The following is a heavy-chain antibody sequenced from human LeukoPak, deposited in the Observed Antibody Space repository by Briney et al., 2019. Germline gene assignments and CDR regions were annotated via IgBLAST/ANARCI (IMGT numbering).Heavy chain of an antibody. CDR3: GRDSSVTTAPEY. CDR2: ISAYNGNT. CDR1: GYTFTSYG. V-gene: IGHV1-18*01. Sequence: ASVKVSCKASGYTFTSYGISWVRQAPGQGLEWMGWISAYNGNTNYAQKLQGRVTMTTDTSTSTAYMELRSLRSDDTAVYYCGRDSSVTTAPEYWGQGALVTVCS. D-gene: IGHD4-17*01. J-gene: IGHJ4*02.